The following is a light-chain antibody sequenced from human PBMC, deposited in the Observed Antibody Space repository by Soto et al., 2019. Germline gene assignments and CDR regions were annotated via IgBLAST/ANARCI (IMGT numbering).Light chain of an antibody. Sequence: QSVLTQPRSVSGSPGQSVTISCTGTYSDVGTYNYVSWYQEHAGKAPKLVIYDVSERPSGVPDRFSGSKSGNTASLTISGLQAEDEADYYCCSYAGSYTLLFGGGTKVTVL. V-gene: IGLV2-11*01. CDR1: YSDVGTYNY. CDR3: CSYAGSYTLL. J-gene: IGLJ2*01. CDR2: DVS.